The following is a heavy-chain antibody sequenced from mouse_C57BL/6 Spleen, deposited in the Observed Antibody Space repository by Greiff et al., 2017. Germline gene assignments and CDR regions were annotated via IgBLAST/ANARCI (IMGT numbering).Heavy chain of an antibody. D-gene: IGHD3-3*01. J-gene: IGHJ3*01. Sequence: VQLQQSGPELVKPGASVKIPCKASGYTFTDYNMDWVKQSHGKSLEWIGDINPNNGGTIYNQKFKGKATLTVDKTSSTAYMELRSLTSEDTAVYYCAREGFLTPGFAYRGQGTLVTVSA. V-gene: IGHV1-18*01. CDR3: AREGFLTPGFAY. CDR2: INPNNGGT. CDR1: GYTFTDYN.